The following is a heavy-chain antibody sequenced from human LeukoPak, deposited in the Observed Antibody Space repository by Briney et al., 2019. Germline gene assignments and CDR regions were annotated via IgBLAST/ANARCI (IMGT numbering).Heavy chain of an antibody. J-gene: IGHJ4*02. D-gene: IGHD3-22*01. V-gene: IGHV4-39*01. CDR3: ATRLRDYYDSSGYYSG. Sequence: SETLSLTCTVSGGSISSNSYYWGWIRQPPGKGLEWIGSIYYSGSTSYNASLKSRVTISVDTSKNQFSLKLSSVTAADTAVYYCATRLRDYYDSSGYYSGWGQGTLVTVSA. CDR1: GGSISSNSYY. CDR2: IYYSGST.